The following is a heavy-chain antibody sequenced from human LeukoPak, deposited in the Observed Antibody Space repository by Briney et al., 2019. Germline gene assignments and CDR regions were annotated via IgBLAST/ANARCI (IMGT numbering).Heavy chain of an antibody. J-gene: IGHJ4*02. CDR3: ARDILSTGSSDDS. CDR1: GGSISSYY. Sequence: PSETLSLTCTVSGGSISSYYWSWIRQPPGKGLEWIGYIYNNGNTNYNPSLKSRVTISIDTSKRQISLKLSSVTAADTAMYYCARDILSTGSSDDSWGQGTLVTVSS. CDR2: IYNNGNT. V-gene: IGHV4-59*01. D-gene: IGHD1-26*01.